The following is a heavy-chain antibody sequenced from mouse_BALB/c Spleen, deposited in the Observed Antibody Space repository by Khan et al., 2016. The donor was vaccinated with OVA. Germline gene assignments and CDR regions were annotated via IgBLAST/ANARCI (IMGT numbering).Heavy chain of an antibody. CDR2: IYPASGTT. J-gene: IGHJ1*01. Sequence: VQLQESGPELVKPGASVKMSCKASGYTFTDYVITWVKQRTGQGLEWIGEIYPASGTTYYNEKFKDKATLTADKSSNTAYMQLSSLTSEDSAVYFCARAKYFGVWGAGTTVTVSS. CDR3: ARAKYFGV. CDR1: GYTFTDYV. V-gene: IGHV1-77*01.